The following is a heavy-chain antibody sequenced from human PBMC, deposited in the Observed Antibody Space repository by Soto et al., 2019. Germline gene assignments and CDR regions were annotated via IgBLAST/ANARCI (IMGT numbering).Heavy chain of an antibody. CDR2: ILPIFGTP. V-gene: IGHV1-69*13. CDR3: ATPAEALDQPTLKGIAH. J-gene: IGHJ4*02. CDR1: GGTFSNSA. Sequence: SVKVSCKASGGTFSNSAIIWVRQAPGQGLEWMGGILPIFGTPNYAQKFQGRLTISADEFSSTAYMELNILRSEDTAVYYCATPAEALDQPTLKGIAHWGQGILVTVSS. D-gene: IGHD1-1*01.